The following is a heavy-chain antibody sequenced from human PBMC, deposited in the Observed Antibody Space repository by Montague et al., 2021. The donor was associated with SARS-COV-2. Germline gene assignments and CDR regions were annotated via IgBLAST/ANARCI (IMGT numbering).Heavy chain of an antibody. Sequence: ETLSLTCAVYDGSFSGYYWSWIRQPPGKGLEWIGEINHSGSTNYNPSLKSRVTISVDTSKNQFSLKLNSVSAADTAVYYCARGQVTIFGVLIMLPAAGALDIWGQGTRVTVSS. D-gene: IGHD3-3*01. CDR2: INHSGST. CDR3: ARGQVTIFGVLIMLPAAGALDI. J-gene: IGHJ3*02. CDR1: DGSFSGYY. V-gene: IGHV4-34*01.